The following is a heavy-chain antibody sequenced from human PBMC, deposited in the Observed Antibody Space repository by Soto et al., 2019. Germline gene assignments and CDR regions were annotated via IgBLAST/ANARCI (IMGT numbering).Heavy chain of an antibody. Sequence: GGSLRLSCAASGFTFSSYAMSWVRQAPGKGLEWVSAISGRGGSTYYADSVKGRFTISRDNSKNTLYLQMNSLRAEDTAVYYCANLTDTGVSDRSGYYFDYWGHGTLVTVSS. CDR3: ANLTDTGVSDRSGYYFDY. CDR1: GFTFSSYA. D-gene: IGHD3-22*01. V-gene: IGHV3-23*01. J-gene: IGHJ4*01. CDR2: ISGRGGST.